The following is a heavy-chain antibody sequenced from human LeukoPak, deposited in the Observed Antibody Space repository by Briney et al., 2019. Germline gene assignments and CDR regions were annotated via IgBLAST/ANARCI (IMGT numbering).Heavy chain of an antibody. V-gene: IGHV6-1*01. CDR1: GDSVSSNSAA. J-gene: IGHJ6*03. CDR2: TYYRSKWYN. D-gene: IGHD6-13*01. Sequence: SQTLSLTCAISGDSVSSNSAAWNWIRQSPSRGLEWLGRTYYRSKWYNDYAVSVKSRITIHTDTSKNQFSLQLNSVTPEDTAVYYCARGPLYSSSFYYYYYYYMDVWGKGTTVTVSS. CDR3: ARGPLYSSSFYYYYYYYMDV.